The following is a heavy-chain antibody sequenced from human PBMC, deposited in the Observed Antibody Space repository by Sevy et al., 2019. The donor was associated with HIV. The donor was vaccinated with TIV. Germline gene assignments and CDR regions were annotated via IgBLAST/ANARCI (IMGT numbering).Heavy chain of an antibody. CDR3: AKDFTGYNGMDV. CDR2: ISSSSSTI. CDR1: GFTFSSYS. D-gene: IGHD3-9*01. V-gene: IGHV3-48*04. J-gene: IGHJ6*02. Sequence: GGSLRLSCAASGFTFSSYSMNWVRQAPGKGLEWVSYISSSSSTIYYADSVKGRFTISRDNSKNILFLQMNSLRAEDTAVYYCAKDFTGYNGMDVWGQGTMVTVSS.